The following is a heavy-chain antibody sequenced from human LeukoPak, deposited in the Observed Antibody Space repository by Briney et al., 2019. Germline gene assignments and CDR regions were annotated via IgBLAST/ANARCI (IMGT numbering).Heavy chain of an antibody. D-gene: IGHD2-21*01. V-gene: IGHV4-59*08. CDR1: GGSFSGYF. J-gene: IGHJ3*02. CDR2: IYYSGST. CDR3: ARLGDTSDDAFDI. Sequence: PSETLSLTCAVFGGSFSGYFWSWIRQPPGKGLEWIGYIYYSGSTNYNPSLKSRVTISVDTSKNQFSLKLSSVTAADTAVYYCARLGDTSDDAFDIWGQGTMVTVSS.